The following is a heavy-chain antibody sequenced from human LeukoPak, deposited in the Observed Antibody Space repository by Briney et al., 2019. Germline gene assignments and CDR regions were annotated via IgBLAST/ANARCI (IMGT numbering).Heavy chain of an antibody. V-gene: IGHV3-33*06. J-gene: IGHJ4*02. D-gene: IGHD3-16*01. CDR1: GFTFSSYG. Sequence: GGSLRLSCAASGFTFSSYGMHWVRQAPGKGLEWVAVIWYDGSNKYYADSVKGRFTISRDNSKNTLYLQMNSPRAEDTAVYYCAKDSGRTYYDYVWGSCDYWGQGTLVTVSS. CDR2: IWYDGSNK. CDR3: AKDSGRTYYDYVWGSCDY.